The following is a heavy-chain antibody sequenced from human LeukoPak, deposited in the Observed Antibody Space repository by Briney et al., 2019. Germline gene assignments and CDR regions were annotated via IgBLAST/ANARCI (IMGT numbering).Heavy chain of an antibody. CDR3: ARGSDYGDAYFDY. CDR2: IYDSGST. CDR1: GGSIRSSYYY. J-gene: IGHJ4*02. Sequence: SETLSLTCTVSGGSIRSSYYYWGWIRQPPGKGLEWIGSIYDSGSTYYNPSLKSRVTISVDTSKNQFSLKLSSVTAADTAVYYCARGSDYGDAYFDYWGQGTLVTVSS. V-gene: IGHV4-39*07. D-gene: IGHD4-17*01.